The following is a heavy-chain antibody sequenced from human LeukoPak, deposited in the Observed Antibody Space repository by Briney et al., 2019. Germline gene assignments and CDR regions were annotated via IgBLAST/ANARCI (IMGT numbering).Heavy chain of an antibody. Sequence: SVKVSCKASGGTFSSYAISWARQAPGQGLEWMGRVIPILGIANYAQKFQGRVTITADKSTSTAYMELSSLRSEDTAVYYCARSYDSSGYDAFDIWGQGTMVTVSS. CDR3: ARSYDSSGYDAFDI. V-gene: IGHV1-69*04. D-gene: IGHD3-22*01. J-gene: IGHJ3*02. CDR1: GGTFSSYA. CDR2: VIPILGIA.